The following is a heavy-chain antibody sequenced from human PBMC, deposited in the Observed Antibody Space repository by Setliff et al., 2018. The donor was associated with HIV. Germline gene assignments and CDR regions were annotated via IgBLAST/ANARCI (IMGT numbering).Heavy chain of an antibody. D-gene: IGHD5-18*01. CDR3: AKGFRPVDTALVSGPTY. V-gene: IGHV3-23*01. CDR1: GFTFSSYA. Sequence: GGSLRLSCAASGFTFSSYAMSWVRQTPEKGLEWVSIITSGGSTYYADSAKGRFIISRDNSQNTLYLQMSSLRPDDTAIYYCAKGFRPVDTALVSGPTYWGQGIQVTVSS. J-gene: IGHJ4*02. CDR2: ITSGGST.